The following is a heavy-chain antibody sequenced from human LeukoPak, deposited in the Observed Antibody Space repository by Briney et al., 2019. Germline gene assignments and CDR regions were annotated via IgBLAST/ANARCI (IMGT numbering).Heavy chain of an antibody. CDR1: EGTFSSYT. CDR3: ARGKLLSNDAFDI. CDR2: IIPILGIA. V-gene: IGHV1-69*02. D-gene: IGHD2-2*01. Sequence: ASVKVSCKASEGTFSSYTISWVRQAPGQGLEWMGRIIPILGIANYAQKLQGRVTITADKSTSTAYMELSSLRSEDTAVYYCARGKLLSNDAFDIWGQGTMVTVSS. J-gene: IGHJ3*02.